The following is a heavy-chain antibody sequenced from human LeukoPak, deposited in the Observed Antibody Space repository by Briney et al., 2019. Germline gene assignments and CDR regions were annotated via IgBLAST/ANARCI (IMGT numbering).Heavy chain of an antibody. CDR2: IIPILGIV. CDR1: GGTFSSYA. V-gene: IGHV1-69*04. Sequence: SVKVSCKASGGTFSSYAISWVRQAPGQGLEWMGRIIPILGIVNYAQKFQGRVTITADKSTSTAYMELSSLRSEDTAVYYCARDPDYYDSSGYYLQLDYWGQGTLVTVSS. D-gene: IGHD3-22*01. J-gene: IGHJ4*02. CDR3: ARDPDYYDSSGYYLQLDY.